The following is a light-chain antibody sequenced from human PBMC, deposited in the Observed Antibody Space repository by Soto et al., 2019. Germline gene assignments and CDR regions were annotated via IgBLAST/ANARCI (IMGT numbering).Light chain of an antibody. CDR3: QRCSGSVT. Sequence: EIVLTQSPGTLPLSPGERATLSCKASQTISTSLSWYHQKPGKRPRLLIYGATFRASGIPSRFSGSGFGTDFTLTISRLEPDDFAFYYWQRCSGSVTFGQGTKVEI. V-gene: IGKV3-11*01. CDR1: QTISTS. J-gene: IGKJ1*01. CDR2: GAT.